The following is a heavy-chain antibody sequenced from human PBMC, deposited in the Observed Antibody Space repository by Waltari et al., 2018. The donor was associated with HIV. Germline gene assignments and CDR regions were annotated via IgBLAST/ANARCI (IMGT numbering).Heavy chain of an antibody. D-gene: IGHD3-3*02. Sequence: VQLLQSGAEVKKPGASVKVSCKASGYTFTGYSMHWVRQSPGQGLEWMGWINPNSGDTNYAQSFQGRITMTRDTSISTAYMELSTLTSDDTAVYYCAKDRAAFFYYGMDVWGQGTTVTVSS. CDR1: GYTFTGYS. CDR3: AKDRAAFFYYGMDV. CDR2: INPNSGDT. V-gene: IGHV1-2*02. J-gene: IGHJ6*02.